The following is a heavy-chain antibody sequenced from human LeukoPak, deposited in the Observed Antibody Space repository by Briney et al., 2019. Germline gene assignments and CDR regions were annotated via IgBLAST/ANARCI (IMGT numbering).Heavy chain of an antibody. D-gene: IGHD3-3*01. V-gene: IGHV3-21*01. Sequence: GGSLRLSCAASGFTFSSYSMNWVRQAPGKGLEWVSSISSSSSYIYYADSVRGRFTISRDNAKNSLYLQMNSLRAEDTAVYYCAREGFWSGYYTPRYAFDIWGQGTMVTVSS. CDR1: GFTFSSYS. J-gene: IGHJ3*02. CDR2: ISSSSSYI. CDR3: AREGFWSGYYTPRYAFDI.